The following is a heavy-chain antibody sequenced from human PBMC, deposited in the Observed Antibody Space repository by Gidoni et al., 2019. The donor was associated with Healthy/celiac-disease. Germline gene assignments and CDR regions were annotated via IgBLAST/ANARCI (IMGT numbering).Heavy chain of an antibody. CDR1: GGTFSSYA. CDR3: ASGHGPFGGVIVILVPLDY. J-gene: IGHJ4*02. Sequence: VKVSCKASGGTFSSYAISWVRQAPGQGLEWMGGIIPILGIANYAQKFQGRVTITADKSTSTAYMELSSLRSEDTAVYYCASGHGPFGGVIVILVPLDYWGQGTLVTVSS. D-gene: IGHD3-16*02. V-gene: IGHV1-69*10. CDR2: IIPILGIA.